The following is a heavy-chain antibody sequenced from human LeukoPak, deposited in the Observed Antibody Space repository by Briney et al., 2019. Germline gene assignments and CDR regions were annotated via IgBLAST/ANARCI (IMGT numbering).Heavy chain of an antibody. V-gene: IGHV3-23*01. CDR3: ARWMGSGSDY. CDR2: GSGTGSST. Sequence: GGSLRLSCAASGFTFSHFAMSWVRQAPGKGLEWVSSGSGTGSSTYYADSVKGRFTISRDNSKNTLYLQMGSLRAEDMAVYYCARWMGSGSDYWGQGTLVTVSS. CDR1: GFTFSHFA. J-gene: IGHJ4*02. D-gene: IGHD3-22*01.